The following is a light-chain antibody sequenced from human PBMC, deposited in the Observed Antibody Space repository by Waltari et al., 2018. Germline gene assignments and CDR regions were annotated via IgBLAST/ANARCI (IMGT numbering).Light chain of an antibody. V-gene: IGKV3-15*01. CDR1: QSIASN. J-gene: IGKJ5*01. CDR2: EAS. Sequence: EVVITHSPATLSLFPGERATLSCRASQSIASNLAWYQQKPAQAPRLLIYEASTRATGISARFRGSGSGAEFTLTISSLQSEDSAVYYCQQYNRWPPITFGQGTRLEIK. CDR3: QQYNRWPPIT.